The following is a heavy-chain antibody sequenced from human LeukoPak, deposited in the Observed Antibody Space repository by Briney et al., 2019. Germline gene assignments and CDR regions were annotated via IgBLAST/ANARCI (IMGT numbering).Heavy chain of an antibody. V-gene: IGHV4-34*01. J-gene: IGHJ4*02. CDR1: GGSFSGYY. Sequence: SETLSLTCAVYGGSFSGYYWSWIRQPPGKGLEWIGEINHSGSTNYNPSLKSRVTISVDTSKNQFSLKLSSVTAADTAVYYCARGHSIFGVVIFRGNFDYWGQGTLVTVSS. CDR2: INHSGST. CDR3: ARGHSIFGVVIFRGNFDY. D-gene: IGHD3-3*01.